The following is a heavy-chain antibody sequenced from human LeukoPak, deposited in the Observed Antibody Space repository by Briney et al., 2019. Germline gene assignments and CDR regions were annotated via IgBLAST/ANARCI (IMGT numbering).Heavy chain of an antibody. CDR1: GGSVSSYY. Sequence: SETLSLTCTVAGGSVSSYYWSWMRQSPGKGLEWIGYVYYSGSTNYNPALKSRVTISLDTSENQFSLKFSSVTAADTAVYYCAREANSPTARYWYFDLWGRGNQVTVSS. CDR2: VYYSGST. D-gene: IGHD2-21*01. V-gene: IGHV4-59*02. J-gene: IGHJ2*01. CDR3: AREANSPTARYWYFDL.